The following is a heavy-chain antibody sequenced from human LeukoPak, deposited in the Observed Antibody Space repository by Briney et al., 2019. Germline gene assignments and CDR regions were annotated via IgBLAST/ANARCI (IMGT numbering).Heavy chain of an antibody. V-gene: IGHV3-23*01. Sequence: GGSLRLSCAASGFTFSSYAMSWVRQAPGKGLEWVSAISGSGVSTYYADSVKGRFTISRDNSKNTLYLQMNSLRAEDTAVYYCAKDRSRMIVVGKLITWGQGTLVTVSS. CDR3: AKDRSRMIVVGKLIT. D-gene: IGHD3-22*01. CDR1: GFTFSSYA. CDR2: ISGSGVST. J-gene: IGHJ5*02.